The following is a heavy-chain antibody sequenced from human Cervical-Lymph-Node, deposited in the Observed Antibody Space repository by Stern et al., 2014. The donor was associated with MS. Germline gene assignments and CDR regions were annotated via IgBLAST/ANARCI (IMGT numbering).Heavy chain of an antibody. V-gene: IGHV3-23*01. J-gene: IGHJ4*02. CDR3: AKDRELVVVTFDS. Sequence: EVQLLQSGGGLVQPGGSLRLSCAASGFTFSDYAMSWVRQAPGKGLEWVSAISLSGGSTSYADSVQGRFTISRDNSKNTLYLQMNSLRAEDTAVYYCAKDRELVVVTFDSWGQGTLVTVSS. CDR1: GFTFSDYA. D-gene: IGHD2-15*01. CDR2: ISLSGGST.